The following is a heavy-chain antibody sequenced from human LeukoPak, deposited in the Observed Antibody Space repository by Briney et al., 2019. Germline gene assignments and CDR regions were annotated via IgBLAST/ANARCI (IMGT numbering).Heavy chain of an antibody. D-gene: IGHD3-10*01. Sequence: ASVKVSCKVSGYTLTELSMHWVRQAPGKGLEWMGGFDPEDGETIYAQKFQGRVTMTEDTSTDTAYMELSSLSSEDTAVYYCATDLLRITMVRGVYRDYWGQGTLVTVSS. CDR3: ATDLLRITMVRGVYRDY. J-gene: IGHJ4*02. CDR1: GYTLTELS. V-gene: IGHV1-24*01. CDR2: FDPEDGET.